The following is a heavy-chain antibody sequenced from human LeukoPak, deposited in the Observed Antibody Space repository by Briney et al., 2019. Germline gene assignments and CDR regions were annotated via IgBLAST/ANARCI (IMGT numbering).Heavy chain of an antibody. J-gene: IGHJ6*02. CDR1: GFTFSSYG. V-gene: IGHV3-33*01. CDR3: ASAQDYYYGMDV. CDR2: IWYDGSNK. Sequence: GGSLRLSCAASGFTFSSYGMHWVRQAPGKGPEWVAVIWYDGSNKYYADSVKGRFTISRDNSKNTLYLQMNSLRAEDTAVYYCASAQDYYYGMDVWGQGTTVTVSS.